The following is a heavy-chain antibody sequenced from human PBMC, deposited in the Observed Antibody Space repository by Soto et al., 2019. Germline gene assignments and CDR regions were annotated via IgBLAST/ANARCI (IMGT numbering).Heavy chain of an antibody. CDR3: ARGRHSGFDY. D-gene: IGHD1-26*01. V-gene: IGHV6-1*01. CDR2: TYYRSKWSY. CDR1: GDSVSTNGVA. J-gene: IGHJ4*02. Sequence: PSQTLSLTCVISGDSVSTNGVAWNWLRQSPSRGLEWLGRTYYRSKWSYDYAVSVKSRITINPDTSKNQFSLQLNSVIPEDTAVYYCARGRHSGFDYWGQGTLVTVSS.